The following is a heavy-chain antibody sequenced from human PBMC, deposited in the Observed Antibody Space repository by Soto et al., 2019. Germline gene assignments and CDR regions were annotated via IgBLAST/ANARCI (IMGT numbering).Heavy chain of an antibody. CDR3: ANTAHLTPSQYYFGS. V-gene: IGHV3-23*01. Sequence: GGSLRLSCAASGFTFSNYAMSWVRQAPGKGLEWVSAISGSSSSTYYADSVKGRFTISRDNSKSTLYLQLNSLRVADTAVYYCANTAHLTPSQYYFGSWGQGTLVTVSS. J-gene: IGHJ4*02. CDR1: GFTFSNYA. D-gene: IGHD7-27*01. CDR2: ISGSSSST.